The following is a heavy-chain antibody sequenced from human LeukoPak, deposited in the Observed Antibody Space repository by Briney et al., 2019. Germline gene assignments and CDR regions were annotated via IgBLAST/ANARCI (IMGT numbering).Heavy chain of an antibody. J-gene: IGHJ4*02. CDR3: ARSSRLTFDY. D-gene: IGHD6-6*01. CDR2: ISSSGSTI. Sequence: KAGGSLRLSCAASGFTFSSYEMNWVRQAPGKVLEWVSYISSSGSTIYYADSVKGRFTISRDNAKNSLYLQMNSLRAEDTAVYYCARSSRLTFDYWGQGTLVTVSS. CDR1: GFTFSSYE. V-gene: IGHV3-48*03.